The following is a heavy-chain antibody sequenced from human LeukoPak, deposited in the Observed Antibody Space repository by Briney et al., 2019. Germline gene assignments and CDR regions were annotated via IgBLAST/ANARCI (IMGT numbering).Heavy chain of an antibody. CDR1: GGSVSSYY. J-gene: IGHJ4*02. CDR2: IYYSGST. Sequence: PSETLSLTCTVSGGSVSSYYWSWIRQPPGKGLEWIGYIYYSGSTNYNPSLKSRVTISVDTSKNQFSLKLSSVTAADTAVYYCARHDNEKSGYEIDYWGQGTLVTVSS. D-gene: IGHD5-12*01. CDR3: ARHDNEKSGYEIDY. V-gene: IGHV4-59*08.